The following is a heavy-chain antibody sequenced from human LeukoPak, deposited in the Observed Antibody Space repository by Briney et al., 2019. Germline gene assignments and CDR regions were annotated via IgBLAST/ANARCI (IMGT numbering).Heavy chain of an antibody. Sequence: ASVKVSCKASGYTFTSYGIRWVRQAPGQGLEWMGWISAYNGNTNYAQKLQGRVTMTTDTSTSTAYMELRSLRSDDTAVYYCARSYYDFWSGYYYYYYYYMDVWGKGTTVTVSS. D-gene: IGHD3-3*01. CDR1: GYTFTSYG. CDR2: ISAYNGNT. CDR3: ARSYYDFWSGYYYYYYYYMDV. J-gene: IGHJ6*03. V-gene: IGHV1-18*01.